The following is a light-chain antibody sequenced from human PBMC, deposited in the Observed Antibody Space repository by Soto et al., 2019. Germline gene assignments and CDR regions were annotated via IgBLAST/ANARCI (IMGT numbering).Light chain of an antibody. Sequence: EIVMTQSPLSLTVTPGEPASISCKSSQSLQHNNGNTLLDWYMQKPGQSPQLLIYLASRRAPGAPDRVSGSGSGTDFTLRISTVEGDDAAIYYCMQALQTPRTFGQGTKLEI. V-gene: IGKV2-28*01. CDR3: MQALQTPRT. J-gene: IGKJ1*01. CDR2: LAS. CDR1: QSLQHNNGNTL.